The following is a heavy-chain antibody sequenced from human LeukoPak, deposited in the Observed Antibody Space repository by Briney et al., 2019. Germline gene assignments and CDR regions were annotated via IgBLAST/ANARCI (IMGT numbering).Heavy chain of an antibody. CDR2: IYYSGST. J-gene: IGHJ4*02. D-gene: IGHD3-3*01. V-gene: IGHV4-39*01. CDR3: ASILLEWLRCFDY. CDR1: GGSISSSTYY. Sequence: SETLSLTCTVSGGSISSSTYYWGWIRQPPGKGLEWIGSIYYSGSTYYNPSLKSRVTISVDTSKNQFSLKLSSVTAADTAVYYCASILLEWLRCFDYWGQGTLVTVSS.